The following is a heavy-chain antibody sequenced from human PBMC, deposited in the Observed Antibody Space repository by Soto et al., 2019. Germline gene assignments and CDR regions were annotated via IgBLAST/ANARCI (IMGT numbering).Heavy chain of an antibody. V-gene: IGHV1-46*01. CDR2: INPSGGST. D-gene: IGHD5-12*01. J-gene: IGHJ4*02. Sequence: ASVKVSCKASGYTFTSYYMHWVRQAPGQGLEWMGIINPSGGSTSYAQKFQGRVTVTRDTSTSTVYMELSSLRSDDTAVYYCAREGDGYKYFDQWGQGTLVTVSS. CDR1: GYTFTSYY. CDR3: AREGDGYKYFDQ.